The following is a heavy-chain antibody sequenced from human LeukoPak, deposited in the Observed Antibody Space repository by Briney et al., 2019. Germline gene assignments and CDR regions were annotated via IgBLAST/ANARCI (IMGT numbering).Heavy chain of an antibody. Sequence: SETLSLTCAVYGGSFSGYYWSWIRQPPGKGLEWIGEINHSGSTNYNPSLKSRVTISVDTSKNQFSLKLCSVTAADTAVYYCARVSGRWLQTRYYFDYWGQGTLVTVSS. D-gene: IGHD5-24*01. CDR2: INHSGST. CDR1: GGSFSGYY. V-gene: IGHV4-34*01. CDR3: ARVSGRWLQTRYYFDY. J-gene: IGHJ4*02.